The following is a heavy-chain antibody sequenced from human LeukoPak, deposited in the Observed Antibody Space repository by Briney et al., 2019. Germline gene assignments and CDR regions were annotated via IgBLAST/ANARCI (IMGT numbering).Heavy chain of an antibody. Sequence: ASVTVSCKASGYTFTGYYMHWVRQAPGQGLEWMGWINPNSGGTNYAQKFQGRVTMTRDTSISTAYMELSRLRSDDTAVYYCARDGSSRLYYYYMDVWGKGTTVTISS. CDR2: INPNSGGT. D-gene: IGHD6-13*01. CDR1: GYTFTGYY. V-gene: IGHV1-2*02. CDR3: ARDGSSRLYYYYMDV. J-gene: IGHJ6*03.